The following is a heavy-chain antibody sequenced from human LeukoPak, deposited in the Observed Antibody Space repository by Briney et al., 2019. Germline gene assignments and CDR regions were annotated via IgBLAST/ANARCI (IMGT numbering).Heavy chain of an antibody. V-gene: IGHV1-18*01. CDR1: GYIFTDYG. D-gene: IGHD2-2*01. J-gene: IGHJ5*02. CDR2: ISAYNGNT. CDR3: ARDSVVPAAMFWFDP. Sequence: ASVKVSCKASGYIFTDYGISWVRQAPGQGFEWMGWISAYNGNTNYAQKLQGRVTMTTDTSTSTAYMELRSLRSDDTAVYYCARDSVVPAAMFWFDPWGQGTLVTVSS.